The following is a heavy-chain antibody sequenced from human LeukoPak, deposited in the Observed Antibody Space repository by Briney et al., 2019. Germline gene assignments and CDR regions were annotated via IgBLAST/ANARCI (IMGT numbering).Heavy chain of an antibody. D-gene: IGHD2/OR15-2a*01. CDR1: GYTFTGSY. CDR2: INPNGGDT. Sequence: ASVKVSCKASGYTFTGSYIHWVRQAPGQGLEWMGWINPNGGDTRYVQKFQGRVTMTRDTSISTAYMELIRLRSDDAAVYHCARDTSVNTFDYWGQGTLVTVSS. V-gene: IGHV1-2*02. J-gene: IGHJ4*02. CDR3: ARDTSVNTFDY.